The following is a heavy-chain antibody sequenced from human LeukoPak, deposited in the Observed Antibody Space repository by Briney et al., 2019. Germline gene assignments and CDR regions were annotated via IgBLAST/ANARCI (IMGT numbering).Heavy chain of an antibody. Sequence: PSQTLSLTCTVSGGSISSGGYYWSWIRQHPGKGLEWIGYIYCSGSTCYNPSLKSRVTISVDTSKNQFSLKLSSVTAADTAVYYCARGGRYSYVIWGQGTLVTVSS. J-gene: IGHJ4*02. CDR3: ARGGRYSYVI. D-gene: IGHD5-18*01. V-gene: IGHV4-31*03. CDR2: IYCSGST. CDR1: GGSISSGGYY.